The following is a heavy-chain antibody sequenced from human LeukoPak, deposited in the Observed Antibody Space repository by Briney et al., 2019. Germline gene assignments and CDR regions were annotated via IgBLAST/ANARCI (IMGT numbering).Heavy chain of an antibody. V-gene: IGHV3-9*01. J-gene: IGHJ4*02. CDR3: AKDRSGSYYVGFDY. D-gene: IGHD1-26*01. CDR2: ISWNSGSI. CDR1: GFTFDDYA. Sequence: GRSLRLSCAASGFTFDDYAMHWVRQAPGKGLGWVSGISWNSGSIGYADSVKGRFTISRDNAKNSLYLQMNSLRAEDTALYYCAKDRSGSYYVGFDYWVQGTLVSVSS.